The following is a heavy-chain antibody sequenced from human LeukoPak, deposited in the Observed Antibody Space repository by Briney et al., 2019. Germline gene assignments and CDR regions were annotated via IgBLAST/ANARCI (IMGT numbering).Heavy chain of an antibody. CDR1: GGSFSGYY. V-gene: IGHV4-34*01. CDR3: ARLPLRSHFDY. J-gene: IGHJ4*02. CDR2: INHSGST. Sequence: SETLSLTCAVYGGSFSGYYWSWIRQPPGKGLEWIGEINHSGSTNYNPSLKSRVTISVDTSKNQFSLKLNSVTAADTAVYYCARLPLRSHFDYWGQGTLVTVSS.